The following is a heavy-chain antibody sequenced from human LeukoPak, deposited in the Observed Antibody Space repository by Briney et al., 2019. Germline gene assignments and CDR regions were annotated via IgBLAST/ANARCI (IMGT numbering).Heavy chain of an antibody. CDR2: IYTSGST. CDR1: GGSISSGSYY. CDR3: ARKANYYGSGRVIDY. J-gene: IGHJ4*02. D-gene: IGHD3-10*01. V-gene: IGHV4-61*02. Sequence: SQTLSLTCTVSGGSISSGSYYWSWIRQPAGKGLEWIGRIYTSGSTNYNPSLKSRVTISVDTSKNQFSLKLSSVTAADTAVYYCARKANYYGSGRVIDYWGQGTLVTVSS.